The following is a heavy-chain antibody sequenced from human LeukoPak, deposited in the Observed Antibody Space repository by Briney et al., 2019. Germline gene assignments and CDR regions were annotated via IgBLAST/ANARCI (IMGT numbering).Heavy chain of an antibody. V-gene: IGHV4-38-2*02. J-gene: IGHJ3*02. CDR3: ARRNSGSYYDAFDI. Sequence: PSETLSLTCIVSGYSISSGYYWGWIRQPPGKGLEWIGNIHHSGSTYYNPSLKSRVTISVDTSKNQLSLKLSSVTAADTAVYYCARRNSGSYYDAFDIWGQGTMVTVSS. CDR1: GYSISSGYY. CDR2: IHHSGST. D-gene: IGHD1-26*01.